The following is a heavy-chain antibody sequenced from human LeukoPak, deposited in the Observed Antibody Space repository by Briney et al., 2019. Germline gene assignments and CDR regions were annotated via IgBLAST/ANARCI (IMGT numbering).Heavy chain of an antibody. Sequence: ASVKVSCKASGYTFTSYDINWVRQATGQGLEWMGWMNPNSGNTGYAQKFQGRVTITRNTSISTAYMELSSLRSEDTAAYYCARGRCSSTSCYKSGYYYYYYMDVWGKGTTVTVSS. J-gene: IGHJ6*03. CDR1: GYTFTSYD. D-gene: IGHD2-2*02. CDR2: MNPNSGNT. V-gene: IGHV1-8*03. CDR3: ARGRCSSTSCYKSGYYYYYYMDV.